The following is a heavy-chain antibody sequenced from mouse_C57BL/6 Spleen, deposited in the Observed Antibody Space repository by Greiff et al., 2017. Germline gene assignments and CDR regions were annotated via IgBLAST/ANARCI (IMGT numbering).Heavy chain of an antibody. CDR3: TSGAPYAMDY. Sequence: QVQLQQSGAELVRPGASVTLSCKASGYTFTDYEMHWVKQTPGHGLEWIGAIDPETGGTAYNQKFKGKAILTADKSSSTAYMERRSLTSEDSAVYYSTSGAPYAMDYWGQGTSVTVSS. V-gene: IGHV1-15*01. CDR1: GYTFTDYE. J-gene: IGHJ4*01. D-gene: IGHD1-3*01. CDR2: IDPETGGT.